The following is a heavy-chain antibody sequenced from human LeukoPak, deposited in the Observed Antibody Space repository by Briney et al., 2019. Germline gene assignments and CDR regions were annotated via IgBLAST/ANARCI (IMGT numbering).Heavy chain of an antibody. Sequence: ASVKVSCKASGYTFNTYGITWVRQAPGQGLEWMGWISVYNANTNYPQKFQGRVTMTTDTSTSTAYMELSSLRSDDTAVYYCARGGLLWFGELLNYYYYYMDVWGKGTTVTVSS. CDR1: GYTFNTYG. J-gene: IGHJ6*03. V-gene: IGHV1-18*01. CDR2: ISVYNANT. D-gene: IGHD3-10*01. CDR3: ARGGLLWFGELLNYYYYYMDV.